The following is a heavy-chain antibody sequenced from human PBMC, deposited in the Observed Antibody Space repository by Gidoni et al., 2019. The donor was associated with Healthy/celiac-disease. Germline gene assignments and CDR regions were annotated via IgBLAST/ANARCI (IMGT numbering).Heavy chain of an antibody. V-gene: IGHV5-51*01. CDR3: ARHGTMVFGSVYGMDV. D-gene: IGHD1-1*01. CDR1: GYSFTSYW. CDR2: IYPGDSDT. J-gene: IGHJ6*02. Sequence: EVQLVPSGAEVKKPGESLKIYCKGSGYSFTSYWIGWLRQMPGKGLEWMGIIYPGDSDTRYSPSFQGQVTISADKSISTAYLQWSSLKASDTAMYYCARHGTMVFGSVYGMDVWGQGTTVTVSS.